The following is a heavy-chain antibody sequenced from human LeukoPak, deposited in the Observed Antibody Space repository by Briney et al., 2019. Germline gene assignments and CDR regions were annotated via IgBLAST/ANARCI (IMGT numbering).Heavy chain of an antibody. Sequence: SETLSLTCTVSGYSISSGYYWGWIRQPPGKGLEWIGSIYHSGSTYYNPSLKSRVTISVDTSKNQFSLKLSSVTAADTAVYYCARAPPPLAVAGQFDYWGQGTLVTVSS. CDR1: GYSISSGYY. CDR2: IYHSGST. D-gene: IGHD6-19*01. CDR3: ARAPPPLAVAGQFDY. J-gene: IGHJ4*02. V-gene: IGHV4-38-2*02.